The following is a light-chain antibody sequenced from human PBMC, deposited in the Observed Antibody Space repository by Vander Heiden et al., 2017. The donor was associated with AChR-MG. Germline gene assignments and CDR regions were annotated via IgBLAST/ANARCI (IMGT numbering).Light chain of an antibody. J-gene: IGKJ4*01. CDR1: HGISKY. CDR3: QKHNIAPLT. V-gene: IGKV1-27*01. Sequence: DIQMTQSPYSLSASVGDRVPITRRAIHGISKYLAWYQQKPGKVPKLLIYAASTMQSGVPARFIGSGSGTDYTLTISSLQPEDVATDYCQKHNIAPLTFGGGTKVEIK. CDR2: AAS.